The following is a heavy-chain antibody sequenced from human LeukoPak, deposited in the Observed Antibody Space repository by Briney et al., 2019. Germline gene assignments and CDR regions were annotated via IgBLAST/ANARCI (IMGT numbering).Heavy chain of an antibody. CDR2: IHYSGNT. D-gene: IGHD1-1*01. CDR1: GDSIIGYY. V-gene: IGHV4-59*01. Sequence: PSETLSLTCTVSGDSIIGYYWSWIRQPPGKGLEWIGYIHYSGNTNYNPSLKSRVTISVDTSRSHFSLKLSSATAADTAVYYCARGERLGPDFWGQGTLVTVSS. CDR3: ARGERLGPDF. J-gene: IGHJ4*02.